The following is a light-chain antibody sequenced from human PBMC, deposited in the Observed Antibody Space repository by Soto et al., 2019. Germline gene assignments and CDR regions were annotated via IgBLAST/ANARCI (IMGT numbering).Light chain of an antibody. CDR3: QKFSSDPFT. Sequence: DIQMTQSPSTLSASIGDRVTITCRASQSISSWLAWYQQKPGKAPKFLIHKVSTLVSGVPSRFSGSGSGTEFTLTISSLQPDDFATYYCQKFSSDPFTFGGGTKVDIK. V-gene: IGKV1-5*03. CDR1: QSISSW. J-gene: IGKJ4*01. CDR2: KVS.